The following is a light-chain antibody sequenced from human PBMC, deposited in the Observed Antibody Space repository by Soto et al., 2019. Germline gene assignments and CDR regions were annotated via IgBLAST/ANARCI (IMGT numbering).Light chain of an antibody. J-gene: IGLJ2*01. CDR2: EDI. Sequence: QSALTQPASVSASPGQSITISCTGTSSDVGSYNFVSWYQQHPGKAPKLLIHEDIKRPSGVSNRFSGSKSGNTASLTISGLQAEDEADYYCCSYADSITFDVIFGGGTKLTVL. CDR3: CSYADSITFDVI. CDR1: SSDVGSYNF. V-gene: IGLV2-23*02.